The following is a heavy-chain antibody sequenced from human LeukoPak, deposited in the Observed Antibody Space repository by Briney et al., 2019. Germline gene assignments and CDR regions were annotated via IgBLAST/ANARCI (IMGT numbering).Heavy chain of an antibody. CDR1: GGSVSSGGYY. CDR2: ISSTGST. V-gene: IGHV4-61*02. CDR3: ARGQGAYYYGSGNKYYGMDV. D-gene: IGHD3-10*01. Sequence: PSETLSLTCTVSGGSVSSGGYYWSWIRQPAGKGLEYLGRISSTGSTNYNPSLKSRVTISVDTSKNQFSLKLSSVTAADTAVYYCARGQGAYYYGSGNKYYGMDVWGQGTTVTVSS. J-gene: IGHJ6*02.